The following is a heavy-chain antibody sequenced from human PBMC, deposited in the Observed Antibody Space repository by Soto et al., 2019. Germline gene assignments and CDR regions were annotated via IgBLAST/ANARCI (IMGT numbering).Heavy chain of an antibody. CDR2: INHSGST. D-gene: IGHD6-19*01. Sequence: PSETLSLTCAVYGGSFSGYYWSWIRQPPGKGLGWIGEINHSGSTNYNPSLKSRVTISVDTSKNQFSLKLSSVTAADTAVYYWARLAVAGGAVYYGMDVWGQRTTVTVSS. V-gene: IGHV4-34*01. CDR3: ARLAVAGGAVYYGMDV. J-gene: IGHJ6*02. CDR1: GGSFSGYY.